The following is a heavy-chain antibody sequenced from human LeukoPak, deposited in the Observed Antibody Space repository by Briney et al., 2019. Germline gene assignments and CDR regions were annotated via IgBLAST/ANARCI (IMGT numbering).Heavy chain of an antibody. V-gene: IGHV3-74*01. CDR1: GFSSNSYW. CDR2: INGDGSSI. J-gene: IGHJ6*02. D-gene: IGHD3-22*01. CDR3: ARDLYYDSSGYYYIPYYYYYYGMDV. Sequence: GGSLRLSCAASGFSSNSYWMHWARQAPGKGLVWVARINGDGSSINYADSVKGRFTISRDNSKNTLYLQMNSLRAEDTAVYYCARDLYYDSSGYYYIPYYYYYYGMDVWGQGTTVTVSS.